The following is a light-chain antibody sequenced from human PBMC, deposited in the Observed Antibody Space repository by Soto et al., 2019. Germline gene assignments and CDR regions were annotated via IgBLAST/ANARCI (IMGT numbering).Light chain of an antibody. J-gene: IGKJ1*01. V-gene: IGKV3-15*01. Sequence: ETVMTQSPDTLSVSPGESATLSCRASQDVSTNLAWFHQKPGQTPRLGLYGASKRATGLPARFSGSGSGTDFTLTISRLEPEDFAVYYCQQYDSSGTFGQVTKVYIK. CDR3: QQYDSSGT. CDR2: GAS. CDR1: QDVSTN.